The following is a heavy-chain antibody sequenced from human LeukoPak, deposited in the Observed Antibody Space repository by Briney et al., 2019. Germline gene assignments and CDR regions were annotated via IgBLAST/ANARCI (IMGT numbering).Heavy chain of an antibody. CDR2: IIHSGST. CDR1: GGSFSGYY. CDR3: ARARVVVVAATRYYYYGMDV. J-gene: IGHJ6*02. D-gene: IGHD2-15*01. Sequence: SETLSLTCAVYGGSFSGYYWSWIRQPPGKGREGLGEIIHSGSTNYNPSLKSRVTISVDTSKNQFSLKLSSVTAADTAVYYCARARVVVVAATRYYYYGMDVWGQGTTVTVSS. V-gene: IGHV4-34*12.